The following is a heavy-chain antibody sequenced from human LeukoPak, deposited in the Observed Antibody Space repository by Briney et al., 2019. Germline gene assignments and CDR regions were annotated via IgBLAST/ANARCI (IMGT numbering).Heavy chain of an antibody. Sequence: GGSLRLSCAASEFTFSSYEMNWVRQAPGKGLEWVSYISSSGSTIYYADSVKGRFTISRDNAKNSLYLQMNSLRAEDTAVYYCARGVRLLSFGEPLFGHDYWGQGTLVTVSS. CDR2: ISSSGSTI. D-gene: IGHD3-10*01. J-gene: IGHJ4*02. CDR3: ARGVRLLSFGEPLFGHDY. V-gene: IGHV3-48*03. CDR1: EFTFSSYE.